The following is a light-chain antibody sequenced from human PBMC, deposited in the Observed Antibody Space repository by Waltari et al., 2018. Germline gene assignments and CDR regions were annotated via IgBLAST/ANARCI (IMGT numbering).Light chain of an antibody. CDR1: SRDVGGYNS. Sequence: QSALTQPPSASGSPGQSVTISCTGTSRDVGGYNSVSWYQQHPGKAPKLMIYEVSKRPPGVPDRFSGSKSGNTASLTVSGLQAEDEADFYCSSYAGSNAVIFGGGTKLTVL. CDR2: EVS. CDR3: SSYAGSNAVI. V-gene: IGLV2-8*01. J-gene: IGLJ2*01.